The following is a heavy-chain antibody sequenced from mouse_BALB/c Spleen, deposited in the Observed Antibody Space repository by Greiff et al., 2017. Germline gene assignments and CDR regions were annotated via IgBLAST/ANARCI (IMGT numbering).Heavy chain of an antibody. CDR2: IHYSGST. J-gene: IGHJ3*01. CDR3: AREGHYYGSSYGAWFAY. V-gene: IGHV3-1*02. D-gene: IGHD1-1*01. CDR1: GYSITSGYS. Sequence: DVQLQESGPDLVKPSQSLSLTCTVTGYSITSGYSWHWIRQFPGNKLEWMGYIHYSGSTNYNPSLKSRISITRDTSKNQFFLQLNSVTTEDTATYYCAREGHYYGSSYGAWFAYWGQGTLVTVSA.